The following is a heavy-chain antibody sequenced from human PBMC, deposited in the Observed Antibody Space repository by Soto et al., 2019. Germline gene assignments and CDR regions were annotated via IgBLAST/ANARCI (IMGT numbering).Heavy chain of an antibody. CDR1: GGSLSDYF. CDR2: INHLGSI. Sequence: SETLSLTCVVSGGSLSDYFWSWIRQPPGMALEWIGEINHLGSINYNPSLKSRVTMSVDTSKNQFSLTLNSVTAADTATYYCARGGISHWAYFYYMDGWDRGTTVTVSS. V-gene: IGHV4-34*01. D-gene: IGHD2-21*01. CDR3: ARGGISHWAYFYYMDG. J-gene: IGHJ6*03.